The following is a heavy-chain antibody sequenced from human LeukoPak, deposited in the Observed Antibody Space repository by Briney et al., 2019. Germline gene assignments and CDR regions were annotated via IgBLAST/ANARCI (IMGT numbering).Heavy chain of an antibody. CDR2: IIPILGIA. CDR3: ARDPGYSSDDAFDI. CDR1: GYTFTSYA. Sequence: ASVKVSCKASGYTFTSYAISWVRQAPGQGLEWMGRIIPILGIANYAQKFQGRVTITADKSTSTAYMELSSLRSEDTAVYYCARDPGYSSDDAFDIWGQGTMVTVSS. J-gene: IGHJ3*02. V-gene: IGHV1-69*04. D-gene: IGHD6-25*01.